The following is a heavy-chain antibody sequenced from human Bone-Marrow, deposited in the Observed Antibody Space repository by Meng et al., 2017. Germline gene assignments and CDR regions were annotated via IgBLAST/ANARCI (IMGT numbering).Heavy chain of an antibody. J-gene: IGHJ4*02. V-gene: IGHV3-64*01. CDR1: GFTFSGYA. CDR3: ARGYCSRSSGYEIFDY. CDR2: ISSNGGST. Sequence: GGSLRLSCAASGFTFSGYAMHWVRQAPGEGLEYVSAISSNGGSTYYENSVKGRFTISRDNSKNTLYLQMGSLRDEDMAVYYCARGYCSRSSGYEIFDYWGQGTLVTVSS. D-gene: IGHD2-2*01.